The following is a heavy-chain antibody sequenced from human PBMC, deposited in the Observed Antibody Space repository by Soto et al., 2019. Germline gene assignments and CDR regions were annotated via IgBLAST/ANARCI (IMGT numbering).Heavy chain of an antibody. CDR1: GGTFSSYT. J-gene: IGHJ6*02. Sequence: SVKVSCKASGGTFSSYTISWVRQAPGQGLEWMGGIIPIFGTANYAQKFQGRVTITADKSTSTAYMELSSLRSEDTAVYYCARGKYSGYDDYYYYGMDVWGQGTTVTVSS. D-gene: IGHD5-12*01. V-gene: IGHV1-69*06. CDR3: ARGKYSGYDDYYYYGMDV. CDR2: IIPIFGTA.